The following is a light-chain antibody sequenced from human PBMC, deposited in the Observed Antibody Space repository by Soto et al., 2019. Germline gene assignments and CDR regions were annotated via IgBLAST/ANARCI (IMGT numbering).Light chain of an antibody. CDR2: DVN. CDR1: SSDVGAYNF. CDR3: SSYTSRNTLYV. V-gene: IGLV2-14*01. Sequence: QSALTQPASVSGSLGQSITISCTGTSSDVGAYNFVSWYQQHPGKAPKLMIYDVNNRPSGVSNRFSGSKSANTASLTISGLQADVEADYYCSSYTSRNTLYVFGTGTKLTVL. J-gene: IGLJ1*01.